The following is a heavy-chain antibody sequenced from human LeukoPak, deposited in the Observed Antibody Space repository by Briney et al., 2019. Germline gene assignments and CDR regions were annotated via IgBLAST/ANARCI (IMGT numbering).Heavy chain of an antibody. Sequence: GGSLRLSCAASGFTFSSYAMSWVRQAPGKGLEWVSANSGSGGSTYYADSVKGRFTISRDNAKNTLYLQMNSLRAEDTAVYYCARGSGWFYFDYWGQGTLVTVSS. CDR3: ARGSGWFYFDY. J-gene: IGHJ4*02. CDR1: GFTFSSYA. D-gene: IGHD6-19*01. CDR2: NSGSGGST. V-gene: IGHV3-23*01.